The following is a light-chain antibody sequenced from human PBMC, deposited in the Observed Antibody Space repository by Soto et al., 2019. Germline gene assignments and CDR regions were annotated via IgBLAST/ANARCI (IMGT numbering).Light chain of an antibody. Sequence: EIVLTQSPGTLSLSPGERATLSCRASQNVTSRYLAWYQQKPGQAPRLLIFGAFSRATGIPDRFSGSGSGTDFTLTISRLEPEDLAVYYCQHYGTSRTFGQGTKLE. V-gene: IGKV3-20*01. CDR2: GAF. CDR1: QNVTSRY. J-gene: IGKJ2*02. CDR3: QHYGTSRT.